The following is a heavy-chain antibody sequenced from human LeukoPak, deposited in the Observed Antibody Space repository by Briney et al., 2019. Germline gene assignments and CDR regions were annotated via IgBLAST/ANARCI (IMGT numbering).Heavy chain of an antibody. V-gene: IGHV3-48*01. D-gene: IGHD2-2*01. CDR2: ISSSSGTT. CDR1: AFSFNTYA. CDR3: AREGSYCSSTSCQGSHYYFYYYMDV. Sequence: PGGSLRLSCAASAFSFNTYAMNWVRQAPGKGLELVSYISSSSGTTYYADSVKGRFTISTDNAKNSLFLQMNSLRAEDTAVYYCAREGSYCSSTSCQGSHYYFYYYMDVWGKGTTVTVSS. J-gene: IGHJ6*03.